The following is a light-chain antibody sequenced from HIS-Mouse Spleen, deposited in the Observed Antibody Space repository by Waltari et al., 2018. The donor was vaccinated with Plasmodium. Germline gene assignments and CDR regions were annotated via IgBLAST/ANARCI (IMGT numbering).Light chain of an antibody. V-gene: IGKV3-15*01. CDR1: QSVSSN. J-gene: IGKJ3*01. CDR3: QQYNNWSFT. CDR2: GAS. Sequence: EIVMTQSPATLSVSPGERATLSCMASQSVSSNLAWYQQKPGQAHRLLIYGASTRATGIPARFSGSGSGTEFTLTISSLQSEDVAVYYCQQYNNWSFTFGPGAKVDIK.